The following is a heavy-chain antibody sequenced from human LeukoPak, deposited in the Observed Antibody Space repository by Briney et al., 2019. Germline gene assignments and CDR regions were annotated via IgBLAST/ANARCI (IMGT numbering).Heavy chain of an antibody. J-gene: IGHJ6*02. Sequence: ASVKVSCKASGYTFTGYALHWVRQAPGQGLEWMGWINTGSGNTKYSQRFQDRVTFGRDTSANTAFMELSSLRSEDTAVYYCARRGVTTRDSYYYSLHVWGQGTTVTVSS. V-gene: IGHV1-3*04. CDR2: INTGSGNT. CDR1: GYTFTGYA. CDR3: ARRGVTTRDSYYYSLHV. D-gene: IGHD2-21*02.